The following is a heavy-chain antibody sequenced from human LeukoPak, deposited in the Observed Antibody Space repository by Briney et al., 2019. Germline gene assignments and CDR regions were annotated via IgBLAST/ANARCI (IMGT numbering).Heavy chain of an antibody. D-gene: IGHD4-17*01. V-gene: IGHV5-51*01. CDR3: AVISDGDPPRDY. Sequence: GAALEISGQGSGSIFTTYWSGGVRRLPGKGLGGMGLIYPGDSDTRYSPSFQGQVTVSADKSISTAYLQWSSLKASDTAMYYCAVISDGDPPRDYRGQGTLVTVSS. CDR2: IYPGDSDT. CDR1: GSIFTTYW. J-gene: IGHJ4*02.